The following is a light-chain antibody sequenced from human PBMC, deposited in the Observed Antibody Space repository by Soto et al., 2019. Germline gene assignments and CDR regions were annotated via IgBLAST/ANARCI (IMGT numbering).Light chain of an antibody. CDR1: QTISSW. Sequence: DLQMTPSPSTLSGSVGDRGTITFRASQTISSWLAWYQQKPGKAPKSLIYDRSILEPGVPSRFSGRGSGTEFTLTINSLQSDDFGIYYCQQYANNPWTFGQGTKVDIK. CDR2: DRS. CDR3: QQYANNPWT. J-gene: IGKJ1*01. V-gene: IGKV1-5*01.